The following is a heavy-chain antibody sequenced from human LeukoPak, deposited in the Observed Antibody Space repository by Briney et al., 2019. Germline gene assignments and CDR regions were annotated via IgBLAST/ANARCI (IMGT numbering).Heavy chain of an antibody. CDR1: GFTFRIYS. J-gene: IGHJ4*02. CDR2: ISSSSSTI. D-gene: IGHD1-14*01. CDR3: ARGRSRVTVDY. Sequence: GGSLRLSCAASGFTFRIYSMNWVRQAPGKGLEWVSYISSSSSTIYYADSVKGRFTISRDNAKNSLYLQMNSLRAEDTAVYYCARGRSRVTVDYWGQGTLVTVSS. V-gene: IGHV3-48*01.